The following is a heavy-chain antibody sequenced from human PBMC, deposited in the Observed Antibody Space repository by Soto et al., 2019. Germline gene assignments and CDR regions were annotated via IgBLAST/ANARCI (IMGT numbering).Heavy chain of an antibody. CDR1: GLSFSVYA. CDR3: ARDGINGNGVFDWFDP. V-gene: IGHV3-23*01. J-gene: IGHJ5*02. D-gene: IGHD3-3*01. Sequence: EVQLLQSGGGLVQPGGSLRLSCVDSGLSFSVYAFNWVRQAPGKGLEWVSTIGSPDQTYYAVSVKGRFTISRDNSKSTVYMHMNSLRAEDTAMYYCARDGINGNGVFDWFDPWGQGTLVTVSS. CDR2: IGSPDQT.